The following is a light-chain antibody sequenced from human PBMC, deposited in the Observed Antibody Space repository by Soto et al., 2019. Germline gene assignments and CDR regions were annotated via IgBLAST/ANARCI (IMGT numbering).Light chain of an antibody. CDR1: ESMSNC. CDR2: GAS. V-gene: IGKV1-5*01. Sequence: DIQRTQSHSTLSASVGDRVTITCRASESMSNCLAWYKQQPGKAPKLLISGASSLQSGVPSRFSGSASGTEFTLTIRSLKPDDIATYYCQQCHRYLTFGQGTQVAIK. J-gene: IGKJ1*01. CDR3: QQCHRYLT.